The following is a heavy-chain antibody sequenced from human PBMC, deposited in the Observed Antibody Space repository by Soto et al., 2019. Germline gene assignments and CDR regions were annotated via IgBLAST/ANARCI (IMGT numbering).Heavy chain of an antibody. CDR2: ISAYNGNT. J-gene: IGHJ6*02. V-gene: IGHV1-18*01. CDR1: GYTFNSYG. D-gene: IGHD6-6*01. CDR3: ARDPGYSSSSQPPTGFSSYYYYYYYGMDV. Sequence: GASVKVSCKASGYTFNSYGISWVRQAPGQGLEWMGWISAYNGNTNYAQKLQGRVTMTTDTSTSTAYMELRSLRSDDTAVYYCARDPGYSSSSQPPTGFSSYYYYYYYGMDVWRQGTTVTVSS.